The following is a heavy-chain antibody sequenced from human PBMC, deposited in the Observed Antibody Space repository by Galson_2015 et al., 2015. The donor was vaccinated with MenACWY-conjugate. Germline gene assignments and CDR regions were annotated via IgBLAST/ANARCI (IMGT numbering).Heavy chain of an antibody. CDR2: INHSGST. J-gene: IGHJ1*01. D-gene: IGHD1-26*01. CDR1: GGSFSCYY. Sequence: SETLSLTCAVYGGSFSCYYWSWIRQPPGKGLEWIGEINHSGSTNYNPSLKSRVTISVDTSKNQFSLKLSSVTAADTAVYYCARARSGSYGYFQHWGQGTLVTVSS. CDR3: ARARSGSYGYFQH. V-gene: IGHV4-34*01.